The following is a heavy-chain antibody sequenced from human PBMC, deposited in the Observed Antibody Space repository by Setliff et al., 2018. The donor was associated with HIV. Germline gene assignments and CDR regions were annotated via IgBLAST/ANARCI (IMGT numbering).Heavy chain of an antibody. CDR2: IYYSGST. V-gene: IGHV4-59*01. CDR3: AREDYYDQKGAFDI. Sequence: SETLSLTCTVSGGSISSYYWSWIRQPPGKGLEWIGYIYYSGSTNYNPPLKSRVTISVDTSKNQFSLKLNSVTAADTAVYYCAREDYYDQKGAFDIWGQGTMVTVS. J-gene: IGHJ3*02. D-gene: IGHD3-22*01. CDR1: GGSISSYY.